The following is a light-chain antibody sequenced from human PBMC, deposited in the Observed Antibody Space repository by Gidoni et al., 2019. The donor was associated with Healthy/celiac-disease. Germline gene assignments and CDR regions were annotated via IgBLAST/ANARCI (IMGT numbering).Light chain of an antibody. J-gene: IGKJ3*01. Sequence: DIQTTQPPYSLSASGGARVTITCQASQSINSYLNWYQQKPGKAPKLLTYAASSLQSGVPSRFSGSGSGTDFTLTISSLQPEDFATYYYQQSDSTPGFTFGPGTKVDIK. CDR2: AAS. CDR3: QQSDSTPGFT. V-gene: IGKV1-39*01. CDR1: QSINSY.